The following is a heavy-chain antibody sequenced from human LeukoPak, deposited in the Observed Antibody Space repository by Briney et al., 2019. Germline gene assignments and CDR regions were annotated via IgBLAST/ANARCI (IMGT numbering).Heavy chain of an antibody. Sequence: GASVKVSCKASGGTFSSYAISWVRQAPGQGLEWMGGIISIFGTANYAQKFQGRVTITADESTSTAYMELSSLRSEDTAVYYCARAPHYYDSSGYYGEYWGQGTLVTVSS. CDR2: IISIFGTA. CDR1: GGTFSSYA. D-gene: IGHD3-22*01. V-gene: IGHV1-69*13. J-gene: IGHJ4*02. CDR3: ARAPHYYDSSGYYGEY.